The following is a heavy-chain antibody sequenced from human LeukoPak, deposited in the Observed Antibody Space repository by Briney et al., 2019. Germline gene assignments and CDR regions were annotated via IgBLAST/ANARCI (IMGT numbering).Heavy chain of an antibody. CDR3: AKLGDIGGSSNYYYYGMDV. CDR2: ISWNSGSI. V-gene: IGHV3-9*01. J-gene: IGHJ6*02. Sequence: PGGSLRLSCAASGFTFDDYAMHWVRQAPGKGLEWVSGISWNSGSIGYADSVKGRFTISRDNAKNSLYLQMNSLRAEDTALYYCAKLGDIGGSSNYYYYGMDVWGQGTTVTVSS. CDR1: GFTFDDYA. D-gene: IGHD1-26*01.